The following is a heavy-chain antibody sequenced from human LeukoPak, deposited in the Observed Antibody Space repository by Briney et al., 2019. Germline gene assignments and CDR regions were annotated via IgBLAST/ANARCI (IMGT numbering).Heavy chain of an antibody. D-gene: IGHD3-9*01. CDR1: GGSFSGYY. Sequence: SETLSLTCAVNGGSFSGYYWSWIRQPPGKGLEWIGEINHSGSTNYNPSLMCRVTISVVPSQNQFSLKFGSVTAEAPALYYCVRGRKNELYDIMTRSLGYFDYWGQGPLVTVSS. J-gene: IGHJ4*02. CDR3: VRGRKNELYDIMTRSLGYFDY. V-gene: IGHV4-34*01. CDR2: INHSGST.